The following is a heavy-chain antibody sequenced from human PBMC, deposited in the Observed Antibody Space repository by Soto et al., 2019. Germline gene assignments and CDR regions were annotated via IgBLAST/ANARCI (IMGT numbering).Heavy chain of an antibody. CDR1: GISGSSTNYY. CDR3: GRRERREICFVAFDI. D-gene: IGHD3-3*01. Sequence: QVRLQESAPGLVKPSATLSTTCTVSGISGSSTNYYWAWIRQPTGTALEWIGSIEASGGTYHNPSMRSRLTTYLSAAPNQFALELHTLIAEDTAVYYCGRRERREICFVAFDIWGQGTMVTVSS. CDR2: IEASGGT. J-gene: IGHJ3*02. V-gene: IGHV4-39*01.